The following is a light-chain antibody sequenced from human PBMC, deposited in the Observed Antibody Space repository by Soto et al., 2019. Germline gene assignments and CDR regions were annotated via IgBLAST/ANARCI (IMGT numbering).Light chain of an antibody. CDR3: MQSIQLPLT. V-gene: IGKV2D-29*01. J-gene: IGKJ4*01. Sequence: DIVMTQSPVSLSVTPGQPASISCKSSQSLLQSDGKTFLYWFLQKPGQPPQPLIYEVSIRLSGVPDRFTGSGSGTDFTLQISRVEPEDVGVYYCMQSIQLPLTFGGGTKVEVK. CDR2: EVS. CDR1: QSLLQSDGKTF.